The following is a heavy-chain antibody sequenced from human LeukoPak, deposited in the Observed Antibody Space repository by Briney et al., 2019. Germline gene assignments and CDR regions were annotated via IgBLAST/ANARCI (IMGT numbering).Heavy chain of an antibody. D-gene: IGHD5-24*01. CDR3: ATRDGYNSLS. CDR1: GYTFTGYY. CDR2: IYPIESKT. Sequence: VASVKVSCKASGYTFTGYYMHWVRQMPGKGLEWIGIIYPIESKTKYSQSFEGQVTISADKSINTAYLQWTSLKASDTAMYFCATRDGYNSLSWGQGTLVTVSS. V-gene: IGHV5-51*01. J-gene: IGHJ4*02.